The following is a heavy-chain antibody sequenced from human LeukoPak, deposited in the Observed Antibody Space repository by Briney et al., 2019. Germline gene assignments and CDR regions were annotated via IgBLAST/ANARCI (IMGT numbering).Heavy chain of an antibody. J-gene: IGHJ4*02. CDR1: GFTFSSYG. V-gene: IGHV3-30*02. D-gene: IGHD3-3*01. CDR3: AKDLRRVYYDFWSGYYSDY. CDR2: IRYDGSNK. Sequence: PGGSLRLSCAASGFTFSSYGMHWVRQAPGKGLEWVAFIRYDGSNKYYADSVKGRFTISRDNSKNTLYLQMNSLRAEDTAVYYCAKDLRRVYYDFWSGYYSDYWGQGTLVTVSS.